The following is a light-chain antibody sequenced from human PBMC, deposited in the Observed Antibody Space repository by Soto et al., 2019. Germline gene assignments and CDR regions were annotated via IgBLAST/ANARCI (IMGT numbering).Light chain of an antibody. J-gene: IGKJ4*01. CDR1: QSILYSSNNQNY. CDR2: WAS. CDR3: QQYYSIPLT. Sequence: DIVMTQSPDSLAVYLGERATINCKSSQSILYSSNNQNYLAWYQQKPGQPPKLLISWASTRESGVPDRFSGSGSGADFTLTISSLQAEDVAVYYCQQYYSIPLTFAGGTKVDI. V-gene: IGKV4-1*01.